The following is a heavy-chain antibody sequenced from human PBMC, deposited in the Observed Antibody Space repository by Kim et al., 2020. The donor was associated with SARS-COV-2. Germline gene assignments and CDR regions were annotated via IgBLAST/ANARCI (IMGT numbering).Heavy chain of an antibody. Sequence: GGSLRLSCAASGFTVSSNYMSWVRQAPGKGLEWVSVIYRGGSTYYADSVKGRFTISRDNSKNTLYLQINSLRAEDTAVYYCARIQIYYDILTGYNPRYFDLWGRGTLGTVSS. CDR1: GFTVSSNY. J-gene: IGHJ2*01. CDR2: IYRGGST. D-gene: IGHD3-9*01. V-gene: IGHV3-66*01. CDR3: ARIQIYYDILTGYNPRYFDL.